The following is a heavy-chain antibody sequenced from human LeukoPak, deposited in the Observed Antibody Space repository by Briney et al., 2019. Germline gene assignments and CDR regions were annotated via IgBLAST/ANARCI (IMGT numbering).Heavy chain of an antibody. CDR2: INHSGST. Sequence: SETLSLTCAVYGGSFCGYYWSWIRQPPGKGLEWIGEINHSGSTNYNPSLKSRVTISVDTSKNQFSLNLSSVTAADTAVYYCARVRYYGSGSYYTTKYNWFDPWGQGTLVTVSS. CDR1: GGSFCGYY. D-gene: IGHD3-10*01. CDR3: ARVRYYGSGSYYTTKYNWFDP. V-gene: IGHV4-34*01. J-gene: IGHJ5*02.